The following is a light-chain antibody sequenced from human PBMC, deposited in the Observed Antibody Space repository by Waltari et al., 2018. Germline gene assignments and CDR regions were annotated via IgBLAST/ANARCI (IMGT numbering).Light chain of an antibody. CDR3: TSYRSTNTRVI. CDR1: NGDVGGYYY. Sequence: QSALTQPASVSGSPGQSITISCTGINGDVGGYYYVSWYQQYPGKAPKLLIYDVSHRSPGVSRLFSASKSGNPASLIISVLQTEDEADYYCTSYRSTNTRVIFGGGTKLAVL. V-gene: IGLV2-14*03. CDR2: DVS. J-gene: IGLJ2*01.